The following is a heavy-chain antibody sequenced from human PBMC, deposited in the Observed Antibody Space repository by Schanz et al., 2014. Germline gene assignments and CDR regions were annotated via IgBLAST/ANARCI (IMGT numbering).Heavy chain of an antibody. D-gene: IGHD3-16*02. J-gene: IGHJ4*02. CDR3: ARDNRYYLFDY. CDR2: ISSKGDMT. V-gene: IGHV3-64*01. Sequence: EVKMVESGGGLVKPGGSLRLSCSASGFTFSIYAMHWVRQAPGKGLEYVSSISSKGDMTFYGNSVKGRFTISRDNSKNTLYLQLGSLSAEDTAVYFCARDNRYYLFDYWGQGALXTVSS. CDR1: GFTFSIYA.